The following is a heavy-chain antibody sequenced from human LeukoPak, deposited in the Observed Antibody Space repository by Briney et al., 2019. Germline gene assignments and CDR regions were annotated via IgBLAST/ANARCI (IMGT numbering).Heavy chain of an antibody. CDR1: GFTFSSYA. CDR2: ISASGGNT. V-gene: IGHV3-23*01. J-gene: IGHJ5*02. Sequence: GSLRLSCAASGFTFSSYAMSWVRQAPGKGLEWVSGISASGGNTYYADSVKGRYTISRDNSRNTLYVQMNSLRVEDTAVYYCANFERTVAGPYNWFDPWGQGTLVTVAS. D-gene: IGHD6-19*01. CDR3: ANFERTVAGPYNWFDP.